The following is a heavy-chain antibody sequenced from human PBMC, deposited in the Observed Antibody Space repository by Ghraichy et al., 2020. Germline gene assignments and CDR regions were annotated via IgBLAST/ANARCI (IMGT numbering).Heavy chain of an antibody. V-gene: IGHV3-23*01. CDR2: ISGSGGST. CDR1: GFTFSSYA. Sequence: GESLNISCAASGFTFSSYAMSWVRQAPGKGLEWVSAISGSGGSTYYADSVKGRFTISRDNSKNTLYLQMNSLRAEDTAVYYCAKVGYSSSWYYLDLNWFDPWGQGTLVTVSS. D-gene: IGHD6-13*01. CDR3: AKVGYSSSWYYLDLNWFDP. J-gene: IGHJ5*02.